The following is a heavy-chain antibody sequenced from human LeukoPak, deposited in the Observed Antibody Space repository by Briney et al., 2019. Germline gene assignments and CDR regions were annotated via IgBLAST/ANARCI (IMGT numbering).Heavy chain of an antibody. CDR2: INPDGSTT. D-gene: IGHD3-22*01. Sequence: ETLSLTCTVSGGSISSGGYYWSWVRQAPGKGLEWVSRINPDGSTTTYADSVKGRFTITRDNAKNTVYLQMNSLRAEDTAVYYCARVLSGSWDWFDPWGQGTLVTVSS. CDR1: GGSISSGGYY. J-gene: IGHJ5*02. CDR3: ARVLSGSWDWFDP. V-gene: IGHV3-74*01.